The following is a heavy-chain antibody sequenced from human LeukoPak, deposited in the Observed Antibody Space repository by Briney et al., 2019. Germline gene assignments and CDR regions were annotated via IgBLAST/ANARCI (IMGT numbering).Heavy chain of an antibody. Sequence: GGSLRLSCVASGFTFSTYPMHWVRQAPGKGLEWVAVFSSDGSTKFYADSVRGRFTISRDNSKNTLCLQMNSLRVEDTAVYSCARELSAFDIWGQGTMVTVSS. J-gene: IGHJ3*02. CDR1: GFTFSTYP. CDR2: FSSDGSTK. CDR3: ARELSAFDI. V-gene: IGHV3-30-3*01.